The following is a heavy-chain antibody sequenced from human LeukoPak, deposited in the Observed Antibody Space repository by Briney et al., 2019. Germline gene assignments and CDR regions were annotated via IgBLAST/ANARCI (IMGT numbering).Heavy chain of an antibody. D-gene: IGHD6-13*01. Sequence: GGSLRLSCAASGFTFSSYWMSWVRQAPGKGLEWVANIKQDGSEKYYVDSVKGRFTISRDNAKNSLYLQMNSLRAEDTAVYYCARDVGIAYNWFDPWGQGTLVTVSS. CDR2: IKQDGSEK. CDR1: GFTFSSYW. CDR3: ARDVGIAYNWFDP. J-gene: IGHJ5*02. V-gene: IGHV3-7*01.